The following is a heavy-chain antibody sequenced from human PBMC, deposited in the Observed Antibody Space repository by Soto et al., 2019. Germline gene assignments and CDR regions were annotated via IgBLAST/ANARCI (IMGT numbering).Heavy chain of an antibody. Sequence: QVQLQESGPGLVKPSETLSLTCTVSGGSVSRGSYFWNWIRQPPGKGLEWIGYIYYSHSTNYNPSLKSRVTISVDTSKNQFSLKLSSVTAADTAVYYCARAFYYAYFDYWGQGTLVTVSS. CDR2: IYYSHST. V-gene: IGHV4-61*01. CDR3: ARAFYYAYFDY. CDR1: GGSVSRGSYF. D-gene: IGHD3-10*01. J-gene: IGHJ4*02.